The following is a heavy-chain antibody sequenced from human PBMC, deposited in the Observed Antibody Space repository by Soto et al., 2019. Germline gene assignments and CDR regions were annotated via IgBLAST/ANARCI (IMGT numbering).Heavy chain of an antibody. Sequence: SETLSLTCTISGASMTSGSYFWGFVRQTPGMGLEWIGTIYYNRSTYYSTSLKSRVAISVDTSKNLFSLSLRSVTAADTALYYFAKTTVTYPDYFDFWGQGALVTVSS. CDR3: AKTTVTYPDYFDF. CDR2: IYYNRST. V-gene: IGHV4-39*01. CDR1: GASMTSGSYF. J-gene: IGHJ4*02. D-gene: IGHD4-17*01.